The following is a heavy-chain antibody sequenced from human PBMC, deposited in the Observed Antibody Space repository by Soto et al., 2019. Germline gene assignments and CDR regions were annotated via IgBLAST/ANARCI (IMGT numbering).Heavy chain of an antibody. CDR1: GFTFSSYA. V-gene: IGHV3-23*01. Sequence: EVQLLESGGGLVQPGGSLRLSCAASGFTFSSYAMSWVRQAPGKGLEWVSAISGSGGSTYYADSVKGRFTISRDNSKNTLYQQMNSLRAEDTAVYYCAKDTAEMITFGGVSDYWGQGTLVTVSS. CDR3: AKDTAEMITFGGVSDY. D-gene: IGHD3-16*01. J-gene: IGHJ4*02. CDR2: ISGSGGST.